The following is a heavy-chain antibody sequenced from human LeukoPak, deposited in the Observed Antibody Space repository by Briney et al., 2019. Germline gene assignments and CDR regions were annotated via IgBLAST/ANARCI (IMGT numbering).Heavy chain of an antibody. CDR3: ARGGYYYDTHDWFDP. CDR2: ISSSSTYI. D-gene: IGHD3-22*01. Sequence: PGGSLRLSCAASGFTFSSYSMNWVRQAPGKGLEWVSFISSSSTYIYYTDSVKGRFTVSRDNSKNTLYLQMNSLRAEDTAVYYCARGGYYYDTHDWFDPWGQGTLVTVSS. CDR1: GFTFSSYS. V-gene: IGHV3-21*01. J-gene: IGHJ5*02.